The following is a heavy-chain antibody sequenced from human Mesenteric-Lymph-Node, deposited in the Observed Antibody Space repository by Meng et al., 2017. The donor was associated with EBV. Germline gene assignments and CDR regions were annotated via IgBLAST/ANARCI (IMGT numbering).Heavy chain of an antibody. CDR3: ARGYSYDSFGLDY. Sequence: VQLQQSVPRLVKPPHTLSLTCAVSGGSTIIGAYYWTWIRQPPGKGLDSIGYIYYSCSTYYNPSLQSRVTMSVDTAKNQFSLKLSSVTAADTAVYYCARGYSYDSFGLDYWGQGALVTVSS. D-gene: IGHD5-18*01. CDR1: GGSTIIGAYY. V-gene: IGHV4-30-4*01. J-gene: IGHJ4*02. CDR2: IYYSCST.